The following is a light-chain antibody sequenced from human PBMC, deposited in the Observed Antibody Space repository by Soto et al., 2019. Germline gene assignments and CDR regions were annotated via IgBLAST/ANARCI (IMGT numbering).Light chain of an antibody. CDR2: RNN. V-gene: IGLV1-47*01. J-gene: IGLJ2*01. Sequence: QLVLTQPPSASGTPGQRVTISCSGSSSNIGSNYVYWYQQLPGTAPKLLIDRNNQRPSGVPDRCSGSKSGTAASRAISGLRSEDEADYYCAAWDDSLSAYVVFGGGTKLTVL. CDR1: SSNIGSNY. CDR3: AAWDDSLSAYVV.